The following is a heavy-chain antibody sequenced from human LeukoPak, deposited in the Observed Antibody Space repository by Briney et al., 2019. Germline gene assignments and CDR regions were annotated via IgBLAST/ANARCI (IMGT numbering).Heavy chain of an antibody. J-gene: IGHJ6*03. V-gene: IGHV1-8*03. CDR1: GYTFTSYD. CDR2: MNPNSGNT. CDR3: ARGLDIVDMDV. D-gene: IGHD5-12*01. Sequence: ASVKVSCKASGYTFTSYDINWERQATGQGLEWMGWMNPNSGNTGYAQKFQGRVTITRNTSISTAYMELSSLRSEDTAVYYCARGLDIVDMDVWGKGTTVTVSS.